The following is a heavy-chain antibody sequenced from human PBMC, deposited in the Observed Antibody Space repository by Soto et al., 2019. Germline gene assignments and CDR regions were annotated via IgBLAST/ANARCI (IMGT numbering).Heavy chain of an antibody. CDR2: IYHSGST. D-gene: IGHD3-22*01. J-gene: IGHJ4*02. Sequence: SETLSLTCAVSGGSISSGGYSWSWIRQPPGKGLEWIGYIYHSGSTYYNPSLKGRVTVSVDRSKNQFSLKLSSVTAADTAVYYCARGLYYYDSSGFDYWGQGTLVTAPQ. V-gene: IGHV4-30-2*01. CDR1: GGSISSGGYS. CDR3: ARGLYYYDSSGFDY.